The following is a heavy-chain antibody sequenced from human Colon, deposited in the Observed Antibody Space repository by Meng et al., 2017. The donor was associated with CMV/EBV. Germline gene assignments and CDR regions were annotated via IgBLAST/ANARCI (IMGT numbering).Heavy chain of an antibody. J-gene: IGHJ5*02. Sequence: GESLKISCAASGFTFSSYAMSWVRQAPGKGLEWVSAISGSGGSTYYADSVKGRFTISRDNSKNTLYLQMNSLRAEDTAVYYCAAGRGGSYPDQWGQGTLVTVSS. V-gene: IGHV3-23*01. CDR2: ISGSGGST. CDR3: AAGRGGSYPDQ. D-gene: IGHD1-26*01. CDR1: GFTFSSYA.